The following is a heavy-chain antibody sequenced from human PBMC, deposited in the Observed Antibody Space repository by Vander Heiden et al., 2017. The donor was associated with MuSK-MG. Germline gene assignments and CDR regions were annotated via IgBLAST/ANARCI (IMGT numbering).Heavy chain of an antibody. V-gene: IGHV3-48*03. CDR2: ISSSGSTI. J-gene: IGHJ4*02. D-gene: IGHD3-22*01. CDR1: GVTFSSYE. Sequence: EVQLVESGGGLVQPGGSLRLSCAASGVTFSSYEMNWVRQAPGKGLEWVSYISSSGSTIYYADSVKGRFTISRDNAKNSLYLQMNSLRAEDTAVYYCARIQYYYDSSGYVIDYWGQGTLVTVSS. CDR3: ARIQYYYDSSGYVIDY.